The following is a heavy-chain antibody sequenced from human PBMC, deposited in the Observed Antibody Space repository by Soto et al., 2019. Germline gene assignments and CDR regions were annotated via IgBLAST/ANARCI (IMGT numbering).Heavy chain of an antibody. CDR2: ITPMFGTP. CDR1: GGTFSRYT. CDR3: ARDGNLYDSSAYSYLY. Sequence: VQLVQSGAEVMKPGSSVKVSCQASGGTFSRYTITWVRQAPGQGLEWMGGITPMFGTPNSAQKFQGRVTITADESTITAYMELSSLRSEDTAMYYCARDGNLYDSSAYSYLYWGQGTLVTVSS. V-gene: IGHV1-69*01. J-gene: IGHJ4*02. D-gene: IGHD3-22*01.